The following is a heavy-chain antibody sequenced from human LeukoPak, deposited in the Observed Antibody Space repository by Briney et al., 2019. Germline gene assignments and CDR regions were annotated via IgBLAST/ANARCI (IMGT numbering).Heavy chain of an antibody. CDR2: INHSGST. CDR1: GGSISSYY. D-gene: IGHD2-2*01. V-gene: IGHV4-34*01. Sequence: SETLSLTCTVSGGSISSYYWSWIRQPPGKGLEWIGEINHSGSTNYNPSLKSRVTISVDTSKNQFSLKLSSVTAADTAVYYCARTGDRYCSSTSCHHFDYWGQGTLVTVSS. CDR3: ARTGDRYCSSTSCHHFDY. J-gene: IGHJ4*02.